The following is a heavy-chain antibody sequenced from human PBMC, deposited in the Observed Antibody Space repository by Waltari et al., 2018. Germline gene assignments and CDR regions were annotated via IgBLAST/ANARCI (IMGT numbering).Heavy chain of an antibody. Sequence: VQLQESGPGLVKPSETLSLTCTVSGGSISSYYWSWIRQPPGQGLEWVSSISSSSSYIYYADSVKGRFTISRDNAKNSLYLQMNSLRAEDTAVYYCARADCSGGSCYQWGAFDIWGQGTMVTVSS. V-gene: IGHV3-21*01. CDR2: ISSSSSYI. CDR3: ARADCSGGSCYQWGAFDI. CDR1: GGSISSYY. D-gene: IGHD2-15*01. J-gene: IGHJ3*02.